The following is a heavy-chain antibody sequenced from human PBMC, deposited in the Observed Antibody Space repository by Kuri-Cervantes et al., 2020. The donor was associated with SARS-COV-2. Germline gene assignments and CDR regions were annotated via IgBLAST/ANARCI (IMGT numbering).Heavy chain of an antibody. CDR1: GYTFTDYY. CDR3: AATDYNRVSEDYY. Sequence: ASVKVSCKASGYTFTDYYIHWVRQAPGQGLEWMGWINPNSGGTNSAQKFQGWVIMTRDTSISTAYMELSRLRCDDTAVYYCAATDYNRVSEDYYWGQGSRVTVSS. V-gene: IGHV1-2*04. J-gene: IGHJ4*02. D-gene: IGHD4/OR15-4a*01. CDR2: INPNSGGT.